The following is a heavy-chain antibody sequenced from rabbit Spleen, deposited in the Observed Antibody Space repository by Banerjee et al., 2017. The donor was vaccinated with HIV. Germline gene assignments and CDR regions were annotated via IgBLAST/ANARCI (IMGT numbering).Heavy chain of an antibody. D-gene: IGHD1-1*01. CDR2: IYSGSSGST. CDR3: ARDLVAVIGWNFNL. Sequence: QSLEESGGDLVKPGASLTLTCTASGFSFINKHVMCWVRQAPGKGLEWIACIYSGSSGSTYYASWAKGRFTISKTSSTTVTLEVTGLTAADTATYFCARDLVAVIGWNFNLWGPGTLVTVS. J-gene: IGHJ4*01. V-gene: IGHV1S40*01. CDR1: GFSFINKHV.